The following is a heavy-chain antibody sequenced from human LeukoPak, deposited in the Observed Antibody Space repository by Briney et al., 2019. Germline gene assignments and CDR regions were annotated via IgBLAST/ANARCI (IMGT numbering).Heavy chain of an antibody. CDR2: INPNSGGT. CDR3: ARWAPNYYYGSGRHTQTYYYYMDV. J-gene: IGHJ6*03. CDR1: GYTFTGYY. D-gene: IGHD3-10*01. V-gene: IGHV1-2*02. Sequence: ASVKVSCKASGYTFTGYYMHWVRQAPGQGLEWMGWINPNSGGTNYAQKFQGRVTMTRDTSISTAYMELSRLRSDDTAVYYWARWAPNYYYGSGRHTQTYYYYMDVWGKGTTVTISS.